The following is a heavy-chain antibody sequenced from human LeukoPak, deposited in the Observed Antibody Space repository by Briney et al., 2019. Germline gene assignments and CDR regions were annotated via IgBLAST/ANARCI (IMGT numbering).Heavy chain of an antibody. Sequence: SETLSLTCTVSGGSISSYYWSWIRQPPGKGLEWIGYIYYSGSTNYNPSLKSRVTVSVDTSKNQFSLKLSSVTAADTAVYYCARHASTTGYPLDIWGQGTMVTVSS. CDR2: IYYSGST. V-gene: IGHV4-59*08. CDR3: ARHASTTGYPLDI. J-gene: IGHJ3*02. CDR1: GGSISSYY. D-gene: IGHD1-1*01.